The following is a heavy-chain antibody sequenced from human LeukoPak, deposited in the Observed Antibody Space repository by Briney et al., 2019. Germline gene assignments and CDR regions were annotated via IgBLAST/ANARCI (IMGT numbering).Heavy chain of an antibody. D-gene: IGHD1/OR15-1a*01. CDR3: VKLQEQYYYDS. J-gene: IGHJ4*02. Sequence: GGSLRLSCAASGFTFSSYAMSWVRQAPGKGLEWVSSISGSGGSTYYADSVKGRLTISRDNSKNTLYLQMNSLRTEDTAVYHCVKLQEQYYYDSWGQGTLVTVSS. CDR1: GFTFSSYA. CDR2: ISGSGGST. V-gene: IGHV3-23*01.